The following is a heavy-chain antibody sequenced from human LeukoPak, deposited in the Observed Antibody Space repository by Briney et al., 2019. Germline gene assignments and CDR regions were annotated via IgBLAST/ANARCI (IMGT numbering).Heavy chain of an antibody. CDR1: GFTFDDYA. CDR3: AKDIGYSGYDYYFDY. V-gene: IGHV3-9*01. D-gene: IGHD5-12*01. J-gene: IGHJ4*02. Sequence: GGSLRLSCAASGFTFDDYAMHWVRQAPGKGLEWVSGISWNSGSIGYADSVKGRFTISRDNAKNSLYLQMNSLRAEDTALYYWAKDIGYSGYDYYFDYWGQGTLVTVSS. CDR2: ISWNSGSI.